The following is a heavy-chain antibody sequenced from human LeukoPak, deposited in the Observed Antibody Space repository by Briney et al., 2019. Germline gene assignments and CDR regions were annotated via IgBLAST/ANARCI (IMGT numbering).Heavy chain of an antibody. D-gene: IGHD1-26*01. J-gene: IGHJ4*02. CDR2: IYSGGST. CDR1: GFTVSSNY. Sequence: GGSLRLSCAASGFTVSSNYMSWVRQAPGKGLEWVSVIYSGGSTYYADSVKGRFTISRHNSKNTLYLQMNSLRAEDTAVYYCARTPQYSGSDLIFDYWGQGTLVTVSS. CDR3: ARTPQYSGSDLIFDY. V-gene: IGHV3-53*04.